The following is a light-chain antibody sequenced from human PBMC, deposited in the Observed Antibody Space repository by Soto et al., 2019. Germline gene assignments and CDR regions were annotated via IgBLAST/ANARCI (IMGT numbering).Light chain of an antibody. Sequence: QSALTQPASVSGSPGQSITISCTGTSSDVGGYNYVSWYQQHPGKAPKLMIYEVSKRPSGVSNRFSGSKSGNTASLTISGLQAEDEADYYFISYTSSSTYVFGTGTKLTVL. CDR1: SSDVGGYNY. V-gene: IGLV2-14*01. CDR3: ISYTSSSTYV. CDR2: EVS. J-gene: IGLJ1*01.